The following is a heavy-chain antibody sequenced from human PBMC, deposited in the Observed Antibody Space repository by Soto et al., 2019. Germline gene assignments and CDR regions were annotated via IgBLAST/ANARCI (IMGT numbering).Heavy chain of an antibody. CDR1: GFTFSSYW. Sequence: GGSLRLSCTASGFTFSSYWMHWVRQAPGKGLVWVSRINSDGSTTEYAASVKGRFTISRDDSKNSLYLQMNSLRTDDTAVYYCARGAPPFDDWGQGTLVTVS. J-gene: IGHJ4*02. V-gene: IGHV3-74*01. CDR3: ARGAPPFDD. CDR2: INSDGSTT.